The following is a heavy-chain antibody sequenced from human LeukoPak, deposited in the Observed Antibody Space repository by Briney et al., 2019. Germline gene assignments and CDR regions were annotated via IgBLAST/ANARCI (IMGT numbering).Heavy chain of an antibody. Sequence: GGSLRLSCAASGFTFSTYWMHWVRQAPGKGLVWVSRINSDGSSTTYADSVKGRFTISRDNSKNTLYLQMNSLRAEDTAVYYCAKEENRADSGYYFDYWGQGTLVTVSS. CDR2: INSDGSST. J-gene: IGHJ4*02. CDR3: AKEENRADSGYYFDY. V-gene: IGHV3-74*01. CDR1: GFTFSTYW. D-gene: IGHD3-22*01.